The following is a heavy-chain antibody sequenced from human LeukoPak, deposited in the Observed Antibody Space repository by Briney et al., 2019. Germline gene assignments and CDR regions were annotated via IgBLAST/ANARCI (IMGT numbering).Heavy chain of an antibody. D-gene: IGHD2-21*01. V-gene: IGHV3-48*01. CDR2: ISSSSSTI. CDR1: GFTFSSYS. Sequence: PGGSLRLSCAASGFTFSSYSMNWVRRAPGKGLEWVSYISSSSSTIYYADSAKGRFTISRDNAKNSLYLQMNSLSAEDTAVYYCARDVWLGGFDILGQGTMVTVSS. J-gene: IGHJ3*02. CDR3: ARDVWLGGFDI.